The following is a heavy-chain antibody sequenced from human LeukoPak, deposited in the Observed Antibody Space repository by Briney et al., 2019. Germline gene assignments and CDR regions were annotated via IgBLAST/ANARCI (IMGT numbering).Heavy chain of an antibody. D-gene: IGHD1-26*01. V-gene: IGHV1-46*03. CDR3: AVEATSLLGVY. CDR2: VNPNTGST. Sequence: ASVKVSCKASGYTFTAYYMHWVRQAPGQGREWMGIVNPNTGSTTYAQKFQGRVTITRDTSTSTVYMELSSLRSEDTAVFYCAVEATSLLGVYWGQGTLVTVSS. J-gene: IGHJ4*02. CDR1: GYTFTAYY.